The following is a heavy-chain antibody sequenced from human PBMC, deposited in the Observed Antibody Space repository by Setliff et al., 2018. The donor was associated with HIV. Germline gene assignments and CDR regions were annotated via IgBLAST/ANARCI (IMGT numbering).Heavy chain of an antibody. CDR2: INTNTGSP. CDR1: GYTFNNYP. Sequence: EASVKVSCKASGYTFNNYPINWVRQAPGQGLEWMGWINTNTGSPRFARGFTGRFGFSLDTSVTTTFLHISNLKAEDTAIYYCARDGADYNFRSGSYPFDIWGQGTLVTSPQ. D-gene: IGHD3-3*01. V-gene: IGHV7-4-1*02. J-gene: IGHJ4*02. CDR3: ARDGADYNFRSGSYPFDI.